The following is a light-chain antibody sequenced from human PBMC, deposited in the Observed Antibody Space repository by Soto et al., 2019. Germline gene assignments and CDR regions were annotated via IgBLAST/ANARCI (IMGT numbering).Light chain of an antibody. Sequence: QAVVTQEPSLTVSPGGTVTLTCGSSTLAVTSNHRPCWFQQKAGQAPRTLIYDTSNKHSWTPARFSGSLLGDKAALTLSGAQPEDEAQYYCLLSYNAARVFGGGTKLTVL. J-gene: IGLJ2*01. CDR2: DTS. V-gene: IGLV7-46*01. CDR1: TLAVTSNHR. CDR3: LLSYNAARV.